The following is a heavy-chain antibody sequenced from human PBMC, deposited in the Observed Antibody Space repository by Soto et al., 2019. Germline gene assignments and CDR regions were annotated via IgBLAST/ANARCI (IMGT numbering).Heavy chain of an antibody. CDR3: ARDPGGRYCSSTSCFGGWFDP. CDR2: IIPILGIA. D-gene: IGHD2-2*01. CDR1: GGTFSSYT. V-gene: IGHV1-69*08. J-gene: IGHJ5*02. Sequence: QVQLVQSGAEVKKPGSSVKVSCKASGGTFSSYTISWVRQAPGQGLEWMGRIIPILGIANYAQKFQGRVKITADKSTSTAYMELSSLRSEDTAVYYCARDPGGRYCSSTSCFGGWFDPWGQGTLVTVSS.